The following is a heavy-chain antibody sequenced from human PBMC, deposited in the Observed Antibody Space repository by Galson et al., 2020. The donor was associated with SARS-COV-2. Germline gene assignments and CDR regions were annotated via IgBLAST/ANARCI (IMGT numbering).Heavy chain of an antibody. CDR2: IYYSGST. D-gene: IGHD3-22*01. V-gene: IGHV4-31*03. Sequence: SETLSLTCTVSGGSISSGGYYWSWIRQHPGKGLEWIGYIYYSGSTYYNPSLKSRVTISVDTSKNQFSLKLSSVTAADTAMYYCARPGYYDSSGYYYVDAFDIWGQGTMVTVSS. J-gene: IGHJ3*02. CDR1: GGSISSGGYY. CDR3: ARPGYYDSSGYYYVDAFDI.